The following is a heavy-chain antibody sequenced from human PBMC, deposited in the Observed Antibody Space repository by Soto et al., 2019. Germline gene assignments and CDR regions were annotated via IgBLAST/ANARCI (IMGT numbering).Heavy chain of an antibody. Sequence: QLQLQESGPGLVKPSETLSLTCTVSGGSISSSSYYWGWIRQPPGKGLEWIGSIYYSGSTYYNPSLKSRVTISVDTSKNQFSLKLSSVTAADTAVYYCARQGTWGGYRGFDYWGQGTLVTVSS. CDR1: GGSISSSSYY. J-gene: IGHJ4*02. V-gene: IGHV4-39*01. CDR2: IYYSGST. CDR3: ARQGTWGGYRGFDY. D-gene: IGHD5-12*01.